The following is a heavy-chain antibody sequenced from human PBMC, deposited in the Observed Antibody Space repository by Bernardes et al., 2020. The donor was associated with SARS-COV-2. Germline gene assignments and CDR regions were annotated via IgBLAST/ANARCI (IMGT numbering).Heavy chain of an antibody. Sequence: ASVKVSCKVSGYTLTELSMHWVRQAPGKGLEWMGGFDPEDGETIYAQKFQGRVTMTEDTPTDTAYMELSSLRSEDTAVYYCATAIAAAGNPDDYYYYYGMDVWGQGTTVTVSS. CDR1: GYTLTELS. J-gene: IGHJ6*02. CDR3: ATAIAAAGNPDDYYYYYGMDV. V-gene: IGHV1-24*01. D-gene: IGHD6-13*01. CDR2: FDPEDGET.